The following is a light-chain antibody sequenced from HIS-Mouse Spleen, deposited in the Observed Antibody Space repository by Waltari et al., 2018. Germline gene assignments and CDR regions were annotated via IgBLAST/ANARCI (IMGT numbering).Light chain of an antibody. CDR2: GKN. J-gene: IGLJ3*02. Sequence: SSELTQDPAVSVALGQTVRITCQGDSLRSYYASWYQQKPGQAPVLVIYGKNNRPSWIPVRFSGSSSGNTASLTITGAQAEDEADYYCNSRDSSGNHWVFGGGTKLTVL. CDR1: SLRSYY. CDR3: NSRDSSGNHWV. V-gene: IGLV3-19*01.